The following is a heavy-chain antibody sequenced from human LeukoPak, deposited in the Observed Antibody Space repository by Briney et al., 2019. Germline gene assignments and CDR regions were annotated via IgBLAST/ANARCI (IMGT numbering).Heavy chain of an antibody. D-gene: IGHD3-10*01. Sequence: ASVKVSCKASGYTFTRHGISWVRQAPGQGLEWMGWINPNSGGTNYAQKFQGRVTMTRDTSISTAYMELSRLRSDDTAVYYCARGGDGYTWFDPWGQGTLVTVSS. J-gene: IGHJ5*02. CDR3: ARGGDGYTWFDP. CDR1: GYTFTRHG. V-gene: IGHV1-2*02. CDR2: INPNSGGT.